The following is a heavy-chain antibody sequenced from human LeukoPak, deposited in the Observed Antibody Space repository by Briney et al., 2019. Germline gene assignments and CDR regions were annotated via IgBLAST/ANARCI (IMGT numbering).Heavy chain of an antibody. CDR1: GFTFSSYA. CDR3: AKIVFPGGFDP. D-gene: IGHD3-10*01. V-gene: IGHV3-23*01. J-gene: IGHJ5*02. CDR2: ISGSGGST. Sequence: GGSLRLSCAASGFTFSSYAMSWVRQAPGKGLEWVSAISGSGGSTYYADSVKGRLTISRDNSKNTLYLQMNSLRAEDTAVYHCAKIVFPGGFDPWGQGTLVTVSS.